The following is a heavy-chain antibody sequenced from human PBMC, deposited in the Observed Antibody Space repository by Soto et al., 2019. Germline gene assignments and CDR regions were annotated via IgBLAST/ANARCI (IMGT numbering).Heavy chain of an antibody. V-gene: IGHV1-58*01. CDR1: GFTFTSSA. Sequence: QMQLVQSGPEVKKPGTSVKVSCKASGFTFTSSALPWVRQARGQRLEWIGWIVVGSGNTNYAQKFQERDTINRDLSTSTAHMERSSLRSEDTAVYYGAAGDGEYSYGFDYWGQGTLVTVSS. CDR3: AAGDGEYSYGFDY. D-gene: IGHD5-18*01. CDR2: IVVGSGNT. J-gene: IGHJ4*02.